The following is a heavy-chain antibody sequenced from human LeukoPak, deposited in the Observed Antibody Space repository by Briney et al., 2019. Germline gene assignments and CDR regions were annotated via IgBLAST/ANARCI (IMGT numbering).Heavy chain of an antibody. D-gene: IGHD7-27*01. V-gene: IGHV1-8*01. CDR2: MNPNSGNT. Sequence: ASVKVSCKASGYTFTSYDVNWFRQATGQGLEWMGWMNPNSGNTGYAQKFQGRVTLTRDTSISTAYMELSSLRSEDTAVYYCTKNTALTGEFESWGQGTLVTVSS. CDR1: GYTFTSYD. J-gene: IGHJ4*02. CDR3: TKNTALTGEFES.